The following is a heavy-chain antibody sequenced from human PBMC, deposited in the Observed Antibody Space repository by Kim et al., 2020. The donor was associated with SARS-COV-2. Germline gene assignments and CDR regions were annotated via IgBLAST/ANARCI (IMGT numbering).Heavy chain of an antibody. CDR3: ARVKGYSYGRTRGWFDP. CDR1: GGSFSGYY. V-gene: IGHV4-34*01. J-gene: IGHJ5*02. CDR2: INHSGST. Sequence: SETLSLTCAVYGGSFSGYYWSWIRQPPGKGLEWIGEINHSGSTNYNPSLKSRVTISVDTSKNQFSLKLSSVTAADTAVYYCARVKGYSYGRTRGWFDPWGQGTLGHRLL. D-gene: IGHD5-18*01.